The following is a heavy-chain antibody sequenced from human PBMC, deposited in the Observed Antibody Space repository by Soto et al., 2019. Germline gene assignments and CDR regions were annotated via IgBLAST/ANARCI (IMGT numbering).Heavy chain of an antibody. CDR3: ARRYAYIAAAPFDY. Sequence: QVQLQESGPGLVKPSETLSLTCTVSGGSISSYYWSWIRQPPGKGLEWIGYIYYSGSTNYNPSLKSRVTISVGTSKNQFSLKLSSVTAADTAVYYCARRYAYIAAAPFDYWGQGTLVTVSS. J-gene: IGHJ4*02. V-gene: IGHV4-59*01. CDR2: IYYSGST. CDR1: GGSISSYY. D-gene: IGHD6-13*01.